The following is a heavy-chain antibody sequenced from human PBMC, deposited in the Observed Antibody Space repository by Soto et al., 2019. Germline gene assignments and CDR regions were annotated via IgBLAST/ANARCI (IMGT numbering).Heavy chain of an antibody. V-gene: IGHV4-34*01. CDR1: GGSFSGYY. Sequence: SETLSLTCAVYGGSFSGYYWSWIRQPPGKGLEWIGEINHSGSTNYNPSLKSRVTISVDTSKNQFSLKLSSVTAADTAVYYCARGPYYDFWSGYYNYYYGMDVRGQGTTVTVSS. D-gene: IGHD3-3*01. CDR2: INHSGST. CDR3: ARGPYYDFWSGYYNYYYGMDV. J-gene: IGHJ6*02.